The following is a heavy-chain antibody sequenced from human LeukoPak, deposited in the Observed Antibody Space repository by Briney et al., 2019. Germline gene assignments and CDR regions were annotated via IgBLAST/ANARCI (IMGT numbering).Heavy chain of an antibody. CDR2: INHNGST. Sequence: PSETLSPTCAVYGGSFSGYYWSWIRQPPGKGLEWIGEINHNGSTNYNPSLKSRVTISVDTSKNQFSLKLSSVTAADTAVYYCARGPTTSQYYYDSSGYYYWGQGTLVTVSS. CDR1: GGSFSGYY. D-gene: IGHD3-22*01. V-gene: IGHV4-34*01. CDR3: ARGPTTSQYYYDSSGYYY. J-gene: IGHJ4*02.